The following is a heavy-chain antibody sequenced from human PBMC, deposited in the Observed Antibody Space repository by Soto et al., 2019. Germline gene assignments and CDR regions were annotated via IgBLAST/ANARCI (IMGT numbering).Heavy chain of an antibody. CDR1: GGSISSGDYY. CDR3: ARTKTGTTEGPSFDY. J-gene: IGHJ4*02. CDR2: IYYSGST. D-gene: IGHD1-1*01. Sequence: SETLSLTCTVSGGSISSGDYYWSWIRQPPGKGLEWIGYIYYSGSTYYNPSLKSRVTISVHPSNNQFSLKLSSVTAADTAVYYCARTKTGTTEGPSFDYWGQGTLVTVSS. V-gene: IGHV4-30-4*01.